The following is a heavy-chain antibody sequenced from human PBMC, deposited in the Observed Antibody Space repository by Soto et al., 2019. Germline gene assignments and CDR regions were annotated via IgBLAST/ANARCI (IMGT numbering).Heavy chain of an antibody. V-gene: IGHV3-21*01. Sequence: GGSLRLSCAASGFTFSSYSMNWVRQAPGKGLEWVPSISSISSYIYYADAMTGRFTMSRDNDKSSLYRQRNSLRAEDTAVYYCASLSRYNWNHDLDDWGQGTLVTVPS. CDR3: ASLSRYNWNHDLDD. J-gene: IGHJ4*02. CDR1: GFTFSSYS. D-gene: IGHD1-20*01. CDR2: ISSISSYI.